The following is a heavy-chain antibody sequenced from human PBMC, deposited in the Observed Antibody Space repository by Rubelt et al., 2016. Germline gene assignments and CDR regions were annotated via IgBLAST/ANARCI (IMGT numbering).Heavy chain of an antibody. CDR2: FIPIVGTA. J-gene: IGHJ4*02. Sequence: QVQLVQSGAEVKKPGSSVKVSCKTSGGTLNIYAISWVRQAPGQGLEWMGEFIPIVGTANDAQKFQSRVTSSGDKAAGTVDMELSSLRSEDTAVYYCAREGLAVAHDYWGQGTLVTVSS. D-gene: IGHD6-19*01. CDR3: AREGLAVAHDY. V-gene: IGHV1-69*10. CDR1: GGTLNIYA.